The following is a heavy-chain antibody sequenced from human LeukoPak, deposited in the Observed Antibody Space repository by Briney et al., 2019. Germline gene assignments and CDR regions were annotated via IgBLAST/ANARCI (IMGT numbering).Heavy chain of an antibody. J-gene: IGHJ4*02. CDR3: ARGSGYSYGFTGRERTKSRLDY. V-gene: IGHV3-43D*03. Sequence: GGSLRLSCAASGFTFDDYAMHWVRQAPGKGLEWLSLISWDGAITDYADSVKGRFTISRDNSKNTLYLQMDSLRAEDTAVYYCARGSGYSYGFTGRERTKSRLDYWGQGTLVTVSS. D-gene: IGHD5-18*01. CDR2: ISWDGAIT. CDR1: GFTFDDYA.